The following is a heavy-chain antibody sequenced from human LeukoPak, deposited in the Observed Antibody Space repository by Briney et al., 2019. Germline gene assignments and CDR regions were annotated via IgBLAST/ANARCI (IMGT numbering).Heavy chain of an antibody. V-gene: IGHV1-2*02. D-gene: IGHD6-19*01. CDR2: INPKSGGT. Sequence: ASVKVSCKASGYAFTGYYMHWVRQAPGQGLEWMGWINPKSGGTNYAQKFQGRVTMTRDTSISTAYMELSGLRSDDTAVYYCARHYSSGWYSDWGQGTLVTVSS. CDR3: ARHYSSGWYSD. CDR1: GYAFTGYY. J-gene: IGHJ4*02.